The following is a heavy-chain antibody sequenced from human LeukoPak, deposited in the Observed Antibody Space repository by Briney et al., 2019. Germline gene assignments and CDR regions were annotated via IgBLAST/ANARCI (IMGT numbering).Heavy chain of an antibody. Sequence: ASVKVSCKASGGTFSSYAIGWVRQAPGQGLEWMGGIIPIFGTANYAQKFQGRVTITADESTSTAYMELSSLRSEDTAVYYCARASSGSYSDYYGMDVWGQGTTVTVSS. J-gene: IGHJ6*02. CDR2: IIPIFGTA. CDR1: GGTFSSYA. D-gene: IGHD1-26*01. V-gene: IGHV1-69*13. CDR3: ARASSGSYSDYYGMDV.